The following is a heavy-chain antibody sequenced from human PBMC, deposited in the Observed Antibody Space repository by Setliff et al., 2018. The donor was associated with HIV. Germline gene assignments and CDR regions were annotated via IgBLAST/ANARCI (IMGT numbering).Heavy chain of an antibody. CDR3: ARNYYDSSGYLPYYYYYYYMDV. Sequence: SETLSLTCAVYGGSFSGYYWSWIRQSPGKGLEWIGEINHSGSTNYNPSLKSRVTISVDTSKNQFSLKLSSVTAADTAVYYCARNYYDSSGYLPYYYYYYYMDVWGKGTTVTVSS. J-gene: IGHJ6*03. V-gene: IGHV4-34*01. CDR2: INHSGST. D-gene: IGHD3-22*01. CDR1: GGSFSGYY.